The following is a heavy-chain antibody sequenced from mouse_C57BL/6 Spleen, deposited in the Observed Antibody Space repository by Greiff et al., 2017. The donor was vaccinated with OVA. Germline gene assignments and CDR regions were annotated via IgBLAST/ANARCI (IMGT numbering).Heavy chain of an antibody. D-gene: IGHD3-2*02. CDR1: GFTFSSYA. CDR2: ISSGGDYI. Sequence: VQLKESGEGLVKPGGSLKLSCAASGFTFSSYAMSWVRQTPEKRLEWVAYISSGGDYIYYADTVKGRFTISRDNARNTLYLQMSSLKSEDTAMYYCTRGLDSSGYYAMDYWGQGTSVTVSS. CDR3: TRGLDSSGYYAMDY. V-gene: IGHV5-9-1*02. J-gene: IGHJ4*01.